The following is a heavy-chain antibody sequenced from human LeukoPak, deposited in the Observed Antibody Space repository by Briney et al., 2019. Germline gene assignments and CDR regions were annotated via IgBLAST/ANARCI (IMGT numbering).Heavy chain of an antibody. CDR2: IYYSGST. Sequence: SETLSLTCTVSGGSISSSSYYWGWTRQPPGKGLEWIGSIYYSGSTYYNPSLKSRVTISVDTSKNQFSLKLSSVTAADTAVYYCASQLTPFPGDYWGQGTLVTVSS. CDR1: GGSISSSSYY. D-gene: IGHD2-2*01. J-gene: IGHJ4*02. V-gene: IGHV4-39*07. CDR3: ASQLTPFPGDY.